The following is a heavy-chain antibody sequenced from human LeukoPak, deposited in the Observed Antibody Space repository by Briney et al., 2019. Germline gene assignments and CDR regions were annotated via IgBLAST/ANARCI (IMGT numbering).Heavy chain of an antibody. J-gene: IGHJ4*02. CDR3: AREFVHSSGYHRSASNDY. CDR1: GYTFTSYG. D-gene: IGHD3-22*01. V-gene: IGHV1-18*01. CDR2: ISAYNGNT. Sequence: ASVKVSCKASGYTFTSYGISWVRQDPGQGLEWMGWISAYNGNTDYAQKLQGRVAMTTDTSTSTAYMELRSLRSDDTAVYYCAREFVHSSGYHRSASNDYWGQGTLVTVSS.